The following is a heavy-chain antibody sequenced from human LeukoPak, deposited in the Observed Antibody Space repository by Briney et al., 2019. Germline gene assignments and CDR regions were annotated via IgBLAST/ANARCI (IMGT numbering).Heavy chain of an antibody. CDR2: IHYRGGT. CDR3: ATPNDAFNI. CDR1: GGSISNENW. J-gene: IGHJ3*02. Sequence: SGTLSLTCAVSGGSISNENWWSWVRQPPGKGLEWIGEIHYRGGTNYNPPLRSRVTISVDTSKNQFSLKMTSVTAADTAVYYCATPNDAFNIWGQGTMVTVSS. V-gene: IGHV4-4*02.